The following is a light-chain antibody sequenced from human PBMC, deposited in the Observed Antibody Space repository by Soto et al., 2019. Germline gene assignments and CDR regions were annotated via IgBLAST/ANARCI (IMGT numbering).Light chain of an antibody. CDR1: QSVSSSY. V-gene: IGKV3-20*01. CDR2: GAS. J-gene: IGKJ3*01. Sequence: EIVLTQSPGTLSLSPGERATLSCRASQSVSSSYLAWYQQKPGQAPRLLIYGASSRATGIPDRFSGSGSGTDIPLTISRLEPEDFAVYYCQQYGSSPGFGPGTKVDIK. CDR3: QQYGSSPG.